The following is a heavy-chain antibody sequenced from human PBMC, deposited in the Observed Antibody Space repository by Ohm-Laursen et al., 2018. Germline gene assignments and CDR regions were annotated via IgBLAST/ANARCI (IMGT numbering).Heavy chain of an antibody. V-gene: IGHV3-11*01. Sequence: SLRLSCSASGFTFTNYPMTWIRQAPGKGLDWVSYISSSGSTIYYADSVKGRFTISRDNAKNSLYLQMNSLRAEDTAVYYCARDGGSYQDDVFDIWGQGTMVTVSS. CDR2: ISSSGSTI. CDR1: GFTFTNYP. CDR3: ARDGGSYQDDVFDI. J-gene: IGHJ3*02. D-gene: IGHD3-16*01.